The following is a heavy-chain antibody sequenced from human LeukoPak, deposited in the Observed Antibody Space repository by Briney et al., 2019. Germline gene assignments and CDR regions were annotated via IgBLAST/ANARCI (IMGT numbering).Heavy chain of an antibody. CDR3: ARRPMVRGLISLAY. CDR1: GGSFSNYY. Sequence: SETLYLTCDVYGGSFSNYYWSWIRQPPGKGLEWIGEINHRGSTNYNPSLKSRVIISVDTSKNQFSLKLSSVTAADTAAYYCARRPMVRGLISLAYWGQGTLVTVSS. D-gene: IGHD3-10*01. V-gene: IGHV4-34*01. J-gene: IGHJ4*02. CDR2: INHRGST.